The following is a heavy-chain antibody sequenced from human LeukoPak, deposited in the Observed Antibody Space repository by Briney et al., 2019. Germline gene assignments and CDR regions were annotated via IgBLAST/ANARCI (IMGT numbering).Heavy chain of an antibody. CDR1: GFTFSDYY. J-gene: IGHJ6*03. Sequence: GGSLRLSCAASGFTFSDYYMSWIRQAPGKGLEWVSYISSSGSTIYYADSVKGRFTISRDNAKNSLYLQMNSLRAEDMAVYYCARDPMTTEGYYYYYMDVWGKGTTVTVSS. CDR2: ISSSGSTI. V-gene: IGHV3-11*04. D-gene: IGHD4-11*01. CDR3: ARDPMTTEGYYYYYMDV.